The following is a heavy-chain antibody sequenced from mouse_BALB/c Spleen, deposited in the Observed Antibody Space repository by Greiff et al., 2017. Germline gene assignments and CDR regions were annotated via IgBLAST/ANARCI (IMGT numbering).Heavy chain of an antibody. CDR2: ISSGSSTI. D-gene: IGHD1-2*01. V-gene: IGHV5-17*02. J-gene: IGHJ2*01. CDR3: ARGITTAFMDY. CDR1: GFTFSSFG. Sequence: EVKVVESGGGLVQPGGSRKLSCAASGFTFSSFGMHWVRQAPEKGLEWVAYISSGSSTIYYADTVKGRFTISRDNPKSTLFLQMTSLRSEDTAMYYCARGITTAFMDYWGQGTTLTVSS.